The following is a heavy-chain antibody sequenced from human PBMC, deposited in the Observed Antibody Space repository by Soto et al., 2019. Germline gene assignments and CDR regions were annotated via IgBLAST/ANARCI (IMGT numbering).Heavy chain of an antibody. CDR2: IIPIFGTA. Sequence: QVQLVQSGTEVKKPGSSFKVSCKASGGPSNNFAISWVLQAPGQGLDWMGGIIPIFGTANYAQKFQGCVTITAEQSTRAAYMERRRLRSDDTAIYYCAKLQGSGTYYYDDFWGQGPLVTVSS. CDR1: GGPSNNFA. CDR3: AKLQGSGTYYYDDF. J-gene: IGHJ4*02. V-gene: IGHV1-69*01. D-gene: IGHD3-10*01.